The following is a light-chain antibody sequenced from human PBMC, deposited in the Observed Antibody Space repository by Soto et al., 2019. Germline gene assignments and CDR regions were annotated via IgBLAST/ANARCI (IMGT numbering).Light chain of an antibody. V-gene: IGKV3-15*01. J-gene: IGKJ1*01. CDR1: QSVSSN. Sequence: EIVMTQSPATLSVSPGERATLSCRASQSVSSNLAWYQQNPGQAPRLLIYGASTRATGIPARFSGSGSGTEFTLTISSLQSEDFAVYYCQQYNNWGTFGQGTKVEIK. CDR2: GAS. CDR3: QQYNNWGT.